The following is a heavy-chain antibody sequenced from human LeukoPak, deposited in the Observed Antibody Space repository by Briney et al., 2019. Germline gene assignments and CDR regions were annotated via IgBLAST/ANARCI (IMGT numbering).Heavy chain of an antibody. Sequence: ASVKVSCKASGGTFSSYVISWVRQAPGQGLEWMGGIIPIFGTANYAQKFQGRVTITADESTNTAYMELCSLRSEDTAVYYCAVAPDYYDFWSGYLSPWGQGTLVTVSS. V-gene: IGHV1-69*13. CDR3: AVAPDYYDFWSGYLSP. CDR2: IIPIFGTA. J-gene: IGHJ5*02. D-gene: IGHD3-3*01. CDR1: GGTFSSYV.